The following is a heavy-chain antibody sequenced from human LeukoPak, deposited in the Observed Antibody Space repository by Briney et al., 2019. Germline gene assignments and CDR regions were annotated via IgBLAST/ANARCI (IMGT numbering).Heavy chain of an antibody. V-gene: IGHV1-2*02. CDR3: ARGHAETPSSFDY. J-gene: IGHJ4*02. Sequence: GASVKVSCKASGYTFTGYYMHWVRQAPGQGLEWMGWINPNSGGTNYAQKFQGRVTMTRDTSISTAYTELSRLRSDDTAVYYCARGHAETPSSFDYWGQGTLVTVSS. CDR2: INPNSGGT. D-gene: IGHD2-8*01. CDR1: GYTFTGYY.